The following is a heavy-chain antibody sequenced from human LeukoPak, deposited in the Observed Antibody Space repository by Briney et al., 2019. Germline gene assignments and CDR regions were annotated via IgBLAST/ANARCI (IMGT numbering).Heavy chain of an antibody. CDR3: VRARAGGLDY. V-gene: IGHV3-30*04. J-gene: IGHJ4*02. CDR2: LSFDGAHK. Sequence: GGSLRLSCASSGFTFRHYAVHWVRQAPGRGLEWVAVLSFDGAHKYYAESVKGRFTISRDNSNNTLFLQMDSLRIEDTALYYCVRARAGGLDYWGQGTLVTVYS. CDR1: GFTFRHYA. D-gene: IGHD3-10*01.